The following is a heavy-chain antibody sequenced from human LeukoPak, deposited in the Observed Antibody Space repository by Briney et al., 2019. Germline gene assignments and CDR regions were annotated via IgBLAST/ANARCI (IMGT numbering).Heavy chain of an antibody. J-gene: IGHJ4*02. CDR1: GGSISSYY. V-gene: IGHV4-59*01. CDR2: IYYSGST. CDR3: ARSFGDYYGY. D-gene: IGHD3-10*01. Sequence: SETLSLTCTLSGGSISSYYWSWIRHPPGKGLEWLGYIYYSGSTNYNPSLKSRVTISVDTSKTQYSLKLSSVTAADTAVYYCARSFGDYYGYWGQGTLVTVSS.